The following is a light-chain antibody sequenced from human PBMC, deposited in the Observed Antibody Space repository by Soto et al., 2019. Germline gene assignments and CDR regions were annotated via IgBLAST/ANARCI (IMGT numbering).Light chain of an antibody. CDR3: CSFARGSTLV. J-gene: IGLJ3*02. V-gene: IGLV2-23*01. CDR1: SSDVGSYNL. CDR2: DGS. Sequence: QSALTQPDSVSGSPGQSITISCTGTSSDVGSYNLVSWYQQHPVNAPKLMIYDGSKRPSGVSNRFVGSKSGNTASLTISGLQAEDEDDYYCCSFARGSTLVFGGGTKLTVL.